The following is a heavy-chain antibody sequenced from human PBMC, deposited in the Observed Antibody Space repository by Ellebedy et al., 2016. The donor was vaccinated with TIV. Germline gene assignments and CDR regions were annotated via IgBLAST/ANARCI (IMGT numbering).Heavy chain of an antibody. Sequence: MPSETLSLTCAVSGDSIGSGGYYWGWVRQHPGKGLEWIGHIYYSGTTYYNPSLKSRAMISVDTSNNQFSLNLSSVTAADTAVYYCASDFHDYGIDAFDIWGQGTMVTVSS. CDR2: IYYSGTT. D-gene: IGHD4-17*01. V-gene: IGHV4-31*11. J-gene: IGHJ3*02. CDR1: GDSIGSGGYY. CDR3: ASDFHDYGIDAFDI.